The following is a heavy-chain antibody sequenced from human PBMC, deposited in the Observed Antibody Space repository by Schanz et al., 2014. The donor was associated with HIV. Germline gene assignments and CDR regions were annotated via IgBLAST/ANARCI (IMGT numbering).Heavy chain of an antibody. Sequence: QVQLVESGGGVVQPGRSLRLSCAASGFTFSSYGMHWVRQAPGKGLEWVVVIWYDGRNKYYADSVKGRFTISRDNSKNTLFLQMNSLRAEDTAVYYCARGEAITYYYHYYGMDVWGQGTTVTVSS. J-gene: IGHJ6*02. V-gene: IGHV3-33*08. CDR3: ARGEAITYYYHYYGMDV. CDR2: IWYDGRNK. CDR1: GFTFSSYG. D-gene: IGHD1-20*01.